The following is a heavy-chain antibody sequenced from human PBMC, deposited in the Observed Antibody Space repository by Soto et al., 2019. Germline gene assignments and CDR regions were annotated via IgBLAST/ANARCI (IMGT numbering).Heavy chain of an antibody. D-gene: IGHD6-19*01. Sequence: QVQLEQSGAEVRKPGSSVRVSCKSSGGIFNSFGISWVRQAPGQGLEWMGGILPVFGTPSTSEKFQGRVTIDADRSTTTASLELSSRTSEDTAVYFCAMSAEAGLKGTLDLWGHGTRVTVSS. V-gene: IGHV1-69*06. CDR1: GGIFNSFG. CDR2: ILPVFGTP. J-gene: IGHJ6*02. CDR3: AMSAEAGLKGTLDL.